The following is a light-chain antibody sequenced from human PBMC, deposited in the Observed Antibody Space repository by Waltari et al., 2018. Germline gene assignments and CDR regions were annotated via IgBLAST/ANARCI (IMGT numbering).Light chain of an antibody. CDR3: NSYAGSNSVV. J-gene: IGLJ3*02. Sequence: QSALTQPPSASGSPGQSVSSSCPGTSSDAATYNAVSWYHQHPGKAPTLIIYDVSERPSGVPDRFSGSKSANTASLTVSGLQAEDEADYYCNSYAGSNSVVCGGGTKLTVL. V-gene: IGLV2-8*01. CDR2: DVS. CDR1: SSDAATYNA.